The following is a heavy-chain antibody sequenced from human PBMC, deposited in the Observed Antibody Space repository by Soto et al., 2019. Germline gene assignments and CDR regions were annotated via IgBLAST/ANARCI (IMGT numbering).Heavy chain of an antibody. D-gene: IGHD3-3*02. V-gene: IGHV4-39*01. CDR3: TRHSLALRKNNWFDP. CDR1: GDSIISSDFY. J-gene: IGHJ5*02. Sequence: SETLSLTCTVSGDSIISSDFYWGWVRQPPGKGLEWIGSIFYLGSSYYNPSLKSRVTMSVDTSKNQFSLRLRSVTAADTALYFCTRHSLALRKNNWFDPWGQGIMVTVSS. CDR2: IFYLGSS.